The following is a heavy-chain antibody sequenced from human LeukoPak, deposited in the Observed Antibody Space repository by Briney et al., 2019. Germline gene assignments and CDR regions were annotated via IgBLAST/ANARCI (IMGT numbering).Heavy chain of an antibody. V-gene: IGHV4-59*08. CDR3: ARQRSSGWYEIDP. J-gene: IGHJ5*02. CDR1: GGSISSYY. D-gene: IGHD6-19*01. Sequence: PSETLSLTCTVSGGSISSYYWNWIRQPPGKGLEWIGYIYYSGSTNYNPSLKSRLSILLDTSKNQFSLKLSSVTAADTAVYYCARQRSSGWYEIDPWGQGTLVTVSS. CDR2: IYYSGST.